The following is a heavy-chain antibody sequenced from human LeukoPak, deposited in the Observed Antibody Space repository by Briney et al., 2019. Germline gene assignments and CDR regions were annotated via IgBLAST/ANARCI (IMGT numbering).Heavy chain of an antibody. CDR3: TRDYYGSGIPHGMDV. J-gene: IGHJ6*02. CDR2: VNRDGSNQ. V-gene: IGHV3-7*01. CDR1: GFTLSNYW. D-gene: IGHD3-10*01. Sequence: GGSLRLSCAASGFTLSNYWMSWVRQAPGKGLEWVANVNRDGSNQYSVDSVKGRFTISRDNAKNSLYLQMNSLRAEDTAVYYCTRDYYGSGIPHGMDVWGQGTTITVSS.